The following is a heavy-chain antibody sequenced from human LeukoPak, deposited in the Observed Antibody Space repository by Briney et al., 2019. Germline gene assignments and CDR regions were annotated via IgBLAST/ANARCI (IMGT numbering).Heavy chain of an antibody. J-gene: IGHJ4*02. CDR2: IYPGDSDT. D-gene: IGHD4-23*01. Sequence: GESLKISCKGSGYSFAIYWIGWVRQMPGKGLEWIGMIYPGDSDTTYSPSFQGQVTISVDKSISTAYLQWSSLKASDTAIYYCARQQGDYGGNLGYWGQGTLATVSS. CDR3: ARQQGDYGGNLGY. CDR1: GYSFAIYW. V-gene: IGHV5-51*01.